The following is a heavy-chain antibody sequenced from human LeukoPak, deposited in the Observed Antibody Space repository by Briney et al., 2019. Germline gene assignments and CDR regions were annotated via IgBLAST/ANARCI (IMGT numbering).Heavy chain of an antibody. CDR3: ARQVEGVVPASALYYYGMDV. CDR2: INPNSGHT. CDR1: GYTFTSYD. J-gene: IGHJ6*02. V-gene: IGHV1-8*01. D-gene: IGHD2-2*01. Sequence: ASVKVYCKASGYTFTSYDINWVRQATGQGPEWMGWINPNSGHTGYAQKFQGRVTMTRNTSISTAYMELSSLRSEDTAVYYCARQVEGVVPASALYYYGMDVWGQGTTVTVSS.